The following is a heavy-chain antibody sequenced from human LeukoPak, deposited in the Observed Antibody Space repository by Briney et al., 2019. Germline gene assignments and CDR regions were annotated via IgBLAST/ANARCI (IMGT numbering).Heavy chain of an antibody. CDR1: GYTFTGYY. V-gene: IGHV1-2*02. CDR3: AREEGPDIGVVVVAATKGFDY. J-gene: IGHJ4*02. CDR2: INPNSGGT. Sequence: ASVKVSCKASGYTFTGYYMHWVRQAPGQGLEWMGWINPNSGGTNYAQKFQGRVTMTRDTSISTAYMELSRLRSDDTAVYYCAREEGPDIGVVVVAATKGFDYWGQGTLVTVSS. D-gene: IGHD2-15*01.